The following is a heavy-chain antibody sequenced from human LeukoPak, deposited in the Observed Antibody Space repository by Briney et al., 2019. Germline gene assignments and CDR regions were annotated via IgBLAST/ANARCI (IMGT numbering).Heavy chain of an antibody. CDR2: INPSSGDT. Sequence: ASVKVSCKAFGYTLTGYYIHWVRQAPGQGLEWMGWINPSSGDTNYAQKFQGRVAITRDTSITTAYMDLSRLTSDDTAVYYCARDRYGDGFAHFDYWGQGALVTVSS. D-gene: IGHD5-24*01. V-gene: IGHV1-2*02. J-gene: IGHJ4*02. CDR1: GYTLTGYY. CDR3: ARDRYGDGFAHFDY.